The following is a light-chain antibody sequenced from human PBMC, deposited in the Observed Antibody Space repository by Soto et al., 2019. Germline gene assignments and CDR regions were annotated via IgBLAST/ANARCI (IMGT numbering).Light chain of an antibody. CDR1: SSDVGFYNL. CDR3: CSYAGSTTFYV. Sequence: QSALTQPASVSGSPGQSITISCTGTSSDVGFYNLVSWYQQYPGKAPKLMIYEGSKRPSGVSNRFSGSKSGNTASLRIAGLQAEDEADYFCCSYAGSTTFYVFGTGTKLTVL. CDR2: EGS. V-gene: IGLV2-23*01. J-gene: IGLJ1*01.